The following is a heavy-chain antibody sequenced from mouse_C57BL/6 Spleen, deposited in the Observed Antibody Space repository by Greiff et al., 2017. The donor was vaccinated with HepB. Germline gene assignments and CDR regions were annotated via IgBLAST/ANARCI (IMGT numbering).Heavy chain of an antibody. CDR3: VTSKFTTVVADAMDY. J-gene: IGHJ4*01. D-gene: IGHD1-1*01. Sequence: EVHLVESGGGLVQPKGSLKLSCAASGFSFNTYAMNWVRQAPGKGLEWVARIRSKSNNYATYYADSVKDRFTISRDDSESMLYLQMNNLKTEDTAMYYCVTSKFTTVVADAMDYWGQGTSVTVSS. V-gene: IGHV10-1*01. CDR1: GFSFNTYA. CDR2: IRSKSNNYAT.